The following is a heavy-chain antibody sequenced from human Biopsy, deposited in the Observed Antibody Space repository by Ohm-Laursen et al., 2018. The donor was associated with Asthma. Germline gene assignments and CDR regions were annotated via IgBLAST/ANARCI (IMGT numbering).Heavy chain of an antibody. J-gene: IGHJ6*02. Sequence: SLRLSCAASGFTLTSYGMHWVRQAPGKGLEWVSVISYDGNNKYYVDSAKGRFIISRDTSNNTLYLQMNSLRPEDTAVYYCAKDIGLSATEDYAYHGLDVWGQGTTVTVSS. CDR1: GFTLTSYG. V-gene: IGHV3-30*18. CDR2: ISYDGNNK. D-gene: IGHD2-15*01. CDR3: AKDIGLSATEDYAYHGLDV.